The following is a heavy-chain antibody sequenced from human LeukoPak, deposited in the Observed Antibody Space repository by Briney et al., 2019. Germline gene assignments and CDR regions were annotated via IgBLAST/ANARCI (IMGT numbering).Heavy chain of an antibody. J-gene: IGHJ4*02. CDR1: GGTFSSYA. CDR2: IIPIFGTA. Sequence: SVKVSCTASGGTFSSYAISWVRQAPGQGLEWMGGIIPIFGTANYAQKFQGRVTITADKSTSTAYMELSSLRSEDTAVYYCARSNAGYGDYYFDYWGQGTLVTVSS. D-gene: IGHD4-17*01. V-gene: IGHV1-69*06. CDR3: ARSNAGYGDYYFDY.